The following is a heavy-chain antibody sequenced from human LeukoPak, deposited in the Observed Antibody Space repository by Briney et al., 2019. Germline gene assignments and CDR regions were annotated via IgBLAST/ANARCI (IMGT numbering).Heavy chain of an antibody. J-gene: IGHJ3*02. V-gene: IGHV1-69*04. Sequence: SVKVSCKASGGTFSSYAISWVRQAPGQGLEWMGRIIPILGMANYAQKFQGRVTITADKSTSTAYMELSSLRSEDTAVYYCARVRTVVVAATAVAAFDIWGQGTMVTVSS. CDR2: IIPILGMA. CDR3: ARVRTVVVAATAVAAFDI. CDR1: GGTFSSYA. D-gene: IGHD2-15*01.